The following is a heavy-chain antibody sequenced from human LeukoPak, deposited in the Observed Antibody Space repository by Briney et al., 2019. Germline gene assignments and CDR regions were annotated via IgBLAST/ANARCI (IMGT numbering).Heavy chain of an antibody. V-gene: IGHV1-69*04. CDR3: ARDRSWLRASYFDY. CDR1: GGTFSSYA. Sequence: SVKVSFKASGGTFSSYAISWVRQAPGQGLEWMGRIIPILGIANYAQKFQGRVTITADKSTSTAYMELSSLRSEDTAVYYCARDRSWLRASYFDYWGQGTLVTVSS. J-gene: IGHJ4*02. CDR2: IIPILGIA. D-gene: IGHD5-12*01.